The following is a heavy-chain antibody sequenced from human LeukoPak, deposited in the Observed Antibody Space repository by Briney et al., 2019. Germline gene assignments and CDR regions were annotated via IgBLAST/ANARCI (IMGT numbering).Heavy chain of an antibody. J-gene: IGHJ3*02. CDR2: INPSGGST. CDR3: ARTREGNVGTAMVKVFVYAFDI. CDR1: GYTFTSYY. V-gene: IGHV1-46*01. D-gene: IGHD5-18*01. Sequence: VASVKVSCKASGYTFTSYYMHWVRQAPGQGLEWMGIINPSGGSTSYAQKFQGRVTMTRDTSTSTVYMELSSLRSEDTAVYYCARTREGNVGTAMVKVFVYAFDIWGQGTMVTVSS.